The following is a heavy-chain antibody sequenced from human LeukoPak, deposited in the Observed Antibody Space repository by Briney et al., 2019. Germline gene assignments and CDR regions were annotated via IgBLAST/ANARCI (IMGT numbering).Heavy chain of an antibody. CDR3: AKAIDYSNYPSFDY. CDR1: GFTFADYA. D-gene: IGHD4-11*01. Sequence: SLSLSCAVSGFTFADYAMHWVRQAPGKGLEWVSGISWNSGRIGYADSVKGRFTISRDNSKNTLYLQMNSLRAEDTAVYYCAKAIDYSNYPSFDYWGQGTLVTVSS. V-gene: IGHV3-9*01. J-gene: IGHJ4*02. CDR2: ISWNSGRI.